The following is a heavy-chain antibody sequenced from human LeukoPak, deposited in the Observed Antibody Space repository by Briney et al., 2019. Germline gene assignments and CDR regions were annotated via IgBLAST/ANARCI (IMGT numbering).Heavy chain of an antibody. CDR2: ISSSSYI. Sequence: GGSLRLSCAASGFTFSSYSMNWVRQAPGKGLEWVSSISSSSYIYYADSVKRRFTISRDNAKNSLYLQMNSLRAEDASVYYCARQPSPFEASWGPGTLVTVSS. J-gene: IGHJ5*02. V-gene: IGHV3-21*01. D-gene: IGHD2-2*01. CDR1: GFTFSSYS. CDR3: ARQPSPFEAS.